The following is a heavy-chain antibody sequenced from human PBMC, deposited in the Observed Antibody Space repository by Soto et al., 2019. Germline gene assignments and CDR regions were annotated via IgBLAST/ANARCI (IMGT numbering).Heavy chain of an antibody. CDR1: GYTFTSYG. Sequence: GASVKVSCKASGYTFTSYGISWVRQAPGQGLEWMGWISAYNGNTNYAQKLQGRVTMTTDTSTSTAYMELRSLRSDDTAVYYCAIDIVVVVAASPSGHDAFDIWGQGTMVTVSS. D-gene: IGHD2-15*01. CDR3: AIDIVVVVAASPSGHDAFDI. CDR2: ISAYNGNT. J-gene: IGHJ3*02. V-gene: IGHV1-18*01.